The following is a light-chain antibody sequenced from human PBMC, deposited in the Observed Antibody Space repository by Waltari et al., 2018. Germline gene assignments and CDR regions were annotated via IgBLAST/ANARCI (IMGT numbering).Light chain of an antibody. CDR3: QQYGQAPRG. CDR1: ESVNNN. V-gene: IGKV3-20*01. J-gene: IGKJ2*03. Sequence: ESVLTQSPVTLSLSQRERAKLSCRASESVNNNLAWYQHRHGQAPRLLIYCSSSRATGTPDRFPGRRSGTDFTLTITGLEPEDFAVYYCQQYGQAPRGFGQGTNLEIK. CDR2: CSS.